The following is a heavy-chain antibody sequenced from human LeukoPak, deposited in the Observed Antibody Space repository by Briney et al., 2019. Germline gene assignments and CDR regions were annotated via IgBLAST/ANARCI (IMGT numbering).Heavy chain of an antibody. CDR2: ISPSGGTT. D-gene: IGHD3-10*02. CDR1: GYSFTTYH. CDR3: ARDVRGVIIRAMAHNWFDP. V-gene: IGHV1-46*01. J-gene: IGHJ5*02. Sequence: ASVKVSCKASGYSFTTYHIHWVRQAPGQGLEWMGIISPSGGTTNYAQTYDGRVTITRDTSTRTVYMKLSRLRSDDTAVYYCARDVRGVIIRAMAHNWFDPWGQGTLVTVSS.